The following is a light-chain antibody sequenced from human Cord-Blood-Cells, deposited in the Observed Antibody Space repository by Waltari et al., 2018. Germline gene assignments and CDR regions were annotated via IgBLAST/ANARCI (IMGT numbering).Light chain of an antibody. J-gene: IGLJ3*02. V-gene: IGLV2-23*01. CDR3: CSYAGSSTWV. Sequence: QSALTQPASVSGSPGQSITLSCTGTSSDVGSYNLVSWYQQHPGKAPKLMIYEGSKRPSGVSNRSSGSKSGNTASLTISGLQAEDEADYYCCSYAGSSTWVFGGGTKLTVL. CDR2: EGS. CDR1: SSDVGSYNL.